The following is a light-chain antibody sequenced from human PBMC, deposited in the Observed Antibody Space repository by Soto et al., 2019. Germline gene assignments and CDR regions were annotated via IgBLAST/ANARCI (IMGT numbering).Light chain of an antibody. CDR1: QSLTSN. V-gene: IGKV3-15*01. CDR2: GAS. CDR3: QQYNKWPEIT. J-gene: IGKJ5*01. Sequence: EIVMTQSPATLSVSPGERATLSCRASQSLTSNLAWYQQKPGQAPRLLIYGASTRATGIPARFSGSGSGTEFTLTISSLQSEDFAVYYCQQYNKWPEITFGQGTRLEIK.